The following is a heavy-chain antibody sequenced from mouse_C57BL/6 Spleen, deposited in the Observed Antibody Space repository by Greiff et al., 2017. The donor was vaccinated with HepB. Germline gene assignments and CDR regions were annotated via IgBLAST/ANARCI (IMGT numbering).Heavy chain of an antibody. CDR1: GFTFTDYY. CDR3: AREGFITTVVVRGYFDV. V-gene: IGHV1-36*01. Sequence: VQLQQSGPVLVKPGPSVKISCKASGFTFTDYYMHWVKQSHGKSLEWIGLVYPYNGGTSYNQKFKGKATLTVDTSSSTAYMELNSLTSEDSAVYYCAREGFITTVVVRGYFDVWGTGTTVTVSS. J-gene: IGHJ1*03. D-gene: IGHD1-1*01. CDR2: VYPYNGGT.